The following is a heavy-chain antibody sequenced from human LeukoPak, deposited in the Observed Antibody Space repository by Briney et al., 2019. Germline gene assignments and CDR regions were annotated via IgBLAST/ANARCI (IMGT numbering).Heavy chain of an antibody. CDR1: GGSISSGSYY. V-gene: IGHV4-61*02. CDR2: IYTSGST. CDR3: AGRHTGTFEY. Sequence: SETLSLTCTVSGGSISSGSYYWSWIRQPAGKGLEWIGRIYTSGSTNYNPSLKSRVTISVDTSKNQFSLKLSSVTAADTAVYYCAGRHTGTFEYWGQGALVTASS. J-gene: IGHJ4*02. D-gene: IGHD5-18*01.